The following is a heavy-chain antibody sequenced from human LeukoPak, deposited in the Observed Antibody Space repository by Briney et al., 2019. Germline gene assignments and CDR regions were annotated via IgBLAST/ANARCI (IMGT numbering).Heavy chain of an antibody. D-gene: IGHD3-22*01. CDR2: IYTSGST. J-gene: IGHJ4*02. V-gene: IGHV4-4*07. CDR3: ARGYYYDSSGYYLDY. Sequence: SETRSLTCTVSGGSISSYYWSWIRQPAGKGLEWIGRIYTSGSTNYNPSLKSRVTMSVDTSKNQFSLKLSSVTAADTAVYYCARGYYYDSSGYYLDYWGQGTLVTVSS. CDR1: GGSISSYY.